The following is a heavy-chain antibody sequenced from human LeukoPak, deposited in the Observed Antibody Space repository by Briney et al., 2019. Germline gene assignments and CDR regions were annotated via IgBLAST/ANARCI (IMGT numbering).Heavy chain of an antibody. V-gene: IGHV3-23*01. CDR3: AKGTDTIFGVVITQFDY. J-gene: IGHJ4*02. D-gene: IGHD3-3*01. CDR2: ISGSGGST. CDR1: GFTFSSYA. Sequence: PGGSLRLSCAASGFTFSSYAMSWVRQAPGKGLEWVSAISGSGGSTYYADSVKGRFTISRDNSKNTLYLQMNSLRAEDTAVYYCAKGTDTIFGVVITQFDYWGQGTLVTVSS.